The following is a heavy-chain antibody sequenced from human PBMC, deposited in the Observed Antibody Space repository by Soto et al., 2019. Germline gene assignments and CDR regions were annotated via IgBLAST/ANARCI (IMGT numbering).Heavy chain of an antibody. Sequence: QVQLVQSGAEVKKPGSSVKVSCKASGDTFSSYGISWVRQAPGQGLEFMGGIIPKFGTTNYAQKFRGRVTITADESTSTAYLELSILRSEDTSVYYCARASGRGWYNWFVTWGQGTLVTVSS. D-gene: IGHD6-19*01. J-gene: IGHJ5*02. CDR2: IIPKFGTT. CDR3: ARASGRGWYNWFVT. CDR1: GDTFSSYG. V-gene: IGHV1-69*01.